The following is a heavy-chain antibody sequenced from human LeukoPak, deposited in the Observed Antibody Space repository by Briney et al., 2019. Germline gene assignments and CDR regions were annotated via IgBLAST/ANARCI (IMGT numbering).Heavy chain of an antibody. CDR1: GGSISSNSYY. CDR2: IFYIGNT. V-gene: IGHV4-39*01. J-gene: IGHJ2*01. CDR3: ARQGSGWYDWYFDL. Sequence: SETLSLTCTVSGGSISSNSYYWGWIRQPPGRGLEWIGSIFYIGNTYYNPSLKSRVTISVDTSKNQFSLKLSSVTAADTAVYYCARQGSGWYDWYFDLWGRGTLVTVSS. D-gene: IGHD6-19*01.